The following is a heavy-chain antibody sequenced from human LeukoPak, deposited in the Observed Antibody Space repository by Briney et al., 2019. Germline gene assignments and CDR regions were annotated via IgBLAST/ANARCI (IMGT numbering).Heavy chain of an antibody. J-gene: IGHJ3*02. D-gene: IGHD5-24*01. CDR2: FYHSGST. V-gene: IGHV4-38-2*01. Sequence: SETLSLTCAVSGYSISSGYYWGWIRQPPGKGLEWIGSFYHSGSTYYNPSLKGRVTISVDTSNNQFSLKLSSVTAADTAVYYCARTDGYQDAFDIWGQGTMVTVSS. CDR3: ARTDGYQDAFDI. CDR1: GYSISSGYY.